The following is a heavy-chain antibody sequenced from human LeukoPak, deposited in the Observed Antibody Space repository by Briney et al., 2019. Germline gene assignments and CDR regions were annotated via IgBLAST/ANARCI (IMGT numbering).Heavy chain of an antibody. V-gene: IGHV3-7*01. CDR1: GFTFSSYW. J-gene: IGHJ4*02. CDR2: IKQDGSEK. Sequence: GGSLRLSCAASGFTFSSYWMSWVRQAPGKGLEWVANIKQDGSEKYYVDSVKGRFTISRDNAKNSLYLQMNSLRAEDTAVYYCAREPYYDFWSGYYRAFDYWGRGTLVTVSS. CDR3: AREPYYDFWSGYYRAFDY. D-gene: IGHD3-3*01.